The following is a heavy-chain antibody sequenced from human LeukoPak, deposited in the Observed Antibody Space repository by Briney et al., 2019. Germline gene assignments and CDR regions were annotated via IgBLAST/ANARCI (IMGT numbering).Heavy chain of an antibody. D-gene: IGHD3-10*01. CDR2: IYHSGST. Sequence: PSETLSLTRAVSGYSISSGYYWGWIRQPPGKGLEWIGSIYHSGSTYYNPSLKSRVTISVDTPRNQFSLKLSSVTAADTAVYYCARGGTMVRGVIRDYYYYYMDVWGKGTTVTVSS. CDR1: GYSISSGYY. J-gene: IGHJ6*03. CDR3: ARGGTMVRGVIRDYYYYYMDV. V-gene: IGHV4-38-2*01.